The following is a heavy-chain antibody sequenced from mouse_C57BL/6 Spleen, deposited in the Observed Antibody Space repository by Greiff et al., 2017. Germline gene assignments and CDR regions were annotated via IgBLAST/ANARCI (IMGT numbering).Heavy chain of an antibody. D-gene: IGHD1-1*01. Sequence: EVKLQESGPVLVKPGASVKMSCKASGYTFTDYYMNWVKQSHGKSLEWIGVINPYNGGTSYNQKFKGKATLTVDKSSSTAYMELNSLTSEDSAVYYCAREITTVVGQFAYWGQGTLVTVSA. V-gene: IGHV1-19*01. CDR3: AREITTVVGQFAY. J-gene: IGHJ3*01. CDR1: GYTFTDYY. CDR2: INPYNGGT.